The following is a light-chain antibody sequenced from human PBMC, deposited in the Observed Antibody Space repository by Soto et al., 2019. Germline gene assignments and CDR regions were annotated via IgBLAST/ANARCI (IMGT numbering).Light chain of an antibody. V-gene: IGLV1-40*01. CDR3: QSYDSSLGGNYV. Sequence: QSVLSQPPSVSAGPGQRVTISCTGSSSNIGAGYDAHWFQQVPGTAPKLLIYGSTNRPSGVPDRFSGSKSGTSASLAITGLQAEDEADYYCQSYDSSLGGNYVFGTGTKVTVL. CDR2: GST. J-gene: IGLJ1*01. CDR1: SSNIGAGYD.